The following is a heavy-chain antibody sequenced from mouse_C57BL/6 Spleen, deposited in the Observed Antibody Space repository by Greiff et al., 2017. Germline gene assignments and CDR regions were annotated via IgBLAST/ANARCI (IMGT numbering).Heavy chain of an antibody. CDR1: VYTFTSYW. J-gene: IGHJ2*01. D-gene: IGHD1-1*01. Sequence: QVQLQQSGAELAKPGASVKLSCKASVYTFTSYWMHWVKQRPGQGLEWIGYINPSSGYTKYNQKFKDKATLTVDQSSSTAYMQLSSLTYEDSAVYYCARAGGVLRYPFDYWGQGTTLTVSS. CDR2: INPSSGYT. V-gene: IGHV1-7*01. CDR3: ARAGGVLRYPFDY.